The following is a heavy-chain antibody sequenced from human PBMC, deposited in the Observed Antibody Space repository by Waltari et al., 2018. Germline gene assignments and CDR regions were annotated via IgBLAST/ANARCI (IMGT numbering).Heavy chain of an antibody. CDR2: ISSSGSTI. J-gene: IGHJ3*02. CDR1: GFTFSSHE. Sequence: EVQLVESGGGLVQPGGSLRLSCAASGFTFSSHEMNWVRQAAGKGLEWVSYISSSGSTIYYADSVKGRFTISRDNAKNSLYLQMNSLRAEDTAVYYCARLGYVGGPQDAFDIWGQGTMVTVSS. V-gene: IGHV3-48*03. D-gene: IGHD2-15*01. CDR3: ARLGYVGGPQDAFDI.